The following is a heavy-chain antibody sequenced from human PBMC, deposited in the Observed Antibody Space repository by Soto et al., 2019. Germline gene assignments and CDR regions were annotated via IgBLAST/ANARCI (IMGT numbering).Heavy chain of an antibody. V-gene: IGHV4-59*01. CDR3: ARVGSSWYLGMDV. J-gene: IGHJ6*02. D-gene: IGHD6-13*01. CDR1: GGSISTYY. CDR2: IYYTGST. Sequence: SETLSLTCTVSGGSISTYYWSWIRQPPGMGLEWIGYIYYTGSTNYNPSLKGRVTISVDTSKNQFSLKLSSVTAADTAVYYCARVGSSWYLGMDVWGQGTTVTVSS.